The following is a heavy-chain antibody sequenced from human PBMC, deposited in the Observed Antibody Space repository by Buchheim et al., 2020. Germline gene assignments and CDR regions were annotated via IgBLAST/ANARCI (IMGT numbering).Heavy chain of an antibody. CDR3: ARGRDCSGGSRYLRYYYYGMDV. V-gene: IGHV4-34*01. CDR1: GGSFSGYY. D-gene: IGHD2-15*01. CDR2: INHSGST. Sequence: QVQLQQWGPGLLKPSETLSLTCAVYGGSFSGYYWSWIRQPPGKGLEWIGEINHSGSTNYNPSLKSRVTISVDTSKNQFSLKLSSVTAADTAVYYCARGRDCSGGSRYLRYYYYGMDVWGQGTT. J-gene: IGHJ6*02.